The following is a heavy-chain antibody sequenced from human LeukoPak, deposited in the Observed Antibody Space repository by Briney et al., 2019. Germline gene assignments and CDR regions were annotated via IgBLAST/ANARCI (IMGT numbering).Heavy chain of an antibody. CDR1: GFTFSDYG. J-gene: IGHJ4*02. CDR3: ARGIVGTTDTTFDY. CDR2: ISSRTGHI. V-gene: IGHV3-21*01. D-gene: IGHD1-26*01. Sequence: PGGSLRLSCAASGFTFSDYGMNWVRHAPGQGLELVSSISSRTGHIFFADSVKGRFTISRDDAKNSLYLQMSSLRAGDTAVYFCARGIVGTTDTTFDYWGQGILVTVSS.